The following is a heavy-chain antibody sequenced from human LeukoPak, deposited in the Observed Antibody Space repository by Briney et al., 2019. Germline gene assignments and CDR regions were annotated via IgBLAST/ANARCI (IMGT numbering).Heavy chain of an antibody. D-gene: IGHD5-12*01. CDR2: IYYSGST. CDR3: ARGRGYSGYDTIYYYYYGMDV. J-gene: IGHJ6*02. CDR1: GGSISSGGYY. Sequence: SQTLSLTCTVSGGSISSGGYYWSWIRQHPGKGLEWIGYIYYSGSTYYNPSLKSRVTISVDTSKNQFSLKLSSVTAADTAVYYCARGRGYSGYDTIYYYYYGMDVWGQGTTVTVSS. V-gene: IGHV4-31*03.